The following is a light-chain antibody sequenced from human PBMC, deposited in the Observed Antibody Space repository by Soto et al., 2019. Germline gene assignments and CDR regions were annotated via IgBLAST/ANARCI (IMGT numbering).Light chain of an antibody. Sequence: EIGLTQSPDTLSLSPGERATLSCRASQFVTSNYLAWYQQKPGQAPRLLIYGASSRATGIPDRFSGSGSGRDFALIISRLEPEDFAVYFCQQYANSPTFGPGTKVDIK. CDR3: QQYANSPT. V-gene: IGKV3-20*01. J-gene: IGKJ3*01. CDR1: QFVTSNY. CDR2: GAS.